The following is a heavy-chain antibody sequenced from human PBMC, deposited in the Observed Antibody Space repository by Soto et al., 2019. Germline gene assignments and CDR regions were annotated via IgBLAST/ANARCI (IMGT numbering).Heavy chain of an antibody. V-gene: IGHV4-39*01. J-gene: IGHJ5*02. CDR3: ARRQWLEYNWFDP. Sequence: PSETLSLTCTVSGGSISSSSYYWGWIRQPPGKGLEWIGSIYYSGSTYYNPSLKSRVTISVDTSKNQFSLKLSSVTAADTAVYYCARRQWLEYNWFDPWGQGTLVTVSS. CDR1: GGSISSSSYY. D-gene: IGHD6-19*01. CDR2: IYYSGST.